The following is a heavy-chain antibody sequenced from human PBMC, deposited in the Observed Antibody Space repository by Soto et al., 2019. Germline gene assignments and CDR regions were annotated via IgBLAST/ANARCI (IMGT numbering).Heavy chain of an antibody. D-gene: IGHD6-13*01. CDR1: GGSLSGYY. Sequence: SETLSLTCAVYGGSLSGYYWSWIRQPPGKGLEWIGEINHSGSTNYNPSLKSRVTISVDTSKNQFSLKLSSVTAADTAVYYCASLSSSSFFDYWGQGTLVTVSS. CDR3: ASLSSSSFFDY. V-gene: IGHV4-34*01. J-gene: IGHJ4*02. CDR2: INHSGST.